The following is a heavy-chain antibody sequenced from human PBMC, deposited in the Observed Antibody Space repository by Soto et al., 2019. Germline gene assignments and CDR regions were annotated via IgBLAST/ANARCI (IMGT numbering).Heavy chain of an antibody. D-gene: IGHD2-15*01. CDR1: GFTFSNAW. CDR2: IKSKTDGGTT. Sequence: GGSLRLSCAASGFTFSNAWMSWVRRAPGKGLEWVGRIKSKTDGGTTDYAAPVKGRFTISRDDSKNTLYLQMNSLKTEDTAVYYCTTDQYTPRPPGYYGMDVWGQGTPVTVSS. J-gene: IGHJ6*02. V-gene: IGHV3-15*01. CDR3: TTDQYTPRPPGYYGMDV.